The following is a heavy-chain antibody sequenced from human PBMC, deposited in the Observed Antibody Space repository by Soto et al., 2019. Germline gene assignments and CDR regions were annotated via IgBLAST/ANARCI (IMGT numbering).Heavy chain of an antibody. Sequence: GESLKISCKGSGYSFTSYWIGWVRQMPGKGLEWMGIIYPGDSDTRYSPSFQGQVTISADKSISTAYLQWSSLKASDTAMYSCARVNDPNVNWFDPWGQGTLVTVSS. V-gene: IGHV5-51*01. J-gene: IGHJ5*02. CDR1: GYSFTSYW. D-gene: IGHD1-1*01. CDR3: ARVNDPNVNWFDP. CDR2: IYPGDSDT.